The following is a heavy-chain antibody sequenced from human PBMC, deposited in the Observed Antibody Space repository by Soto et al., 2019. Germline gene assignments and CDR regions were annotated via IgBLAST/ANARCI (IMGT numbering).Heavy chain of an antibody. V-gene: IGHV1-8*01. Sequence: GPSVKVSCKASGDTFTTYDINWVRQATGHGLEWIGWINPNSGNIGYAQRFQGRVTMTRDTAIRTAYMEVSSLRSDDTAVYYCARGRASGSYYLLDYWGQGTLVTVSS. J-gene: IGHJ4*02. CDR2: INPNSGNI. CDR3: ARGRASGSYYLLDY. CDR1: GDTFTTYD. D-gene: IGHD3-10*01.